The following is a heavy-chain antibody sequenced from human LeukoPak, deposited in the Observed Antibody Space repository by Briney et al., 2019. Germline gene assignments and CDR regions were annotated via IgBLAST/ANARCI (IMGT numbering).Heavy chain of an antibody. CDR2: ISAYNGDT. J-gene: IGHJ6*03. V-gene: IGHV1-18*01. CDR3: ARGGYNWNEGFGWDYSYHYMDV. D-gene: IGHD1-20*01. Sequence: GASVKVSCKASGYTFSAYGISWVRRAPGQGPEWMGWISAYNGDTKYAQNFQDRVIMTTDTSTATAYMELRGLTSDDTAVYFCARGGYNWNEGFGWDYSYHYMDVWGQGSTVIVSS. CDR1: GYTFSAYG.